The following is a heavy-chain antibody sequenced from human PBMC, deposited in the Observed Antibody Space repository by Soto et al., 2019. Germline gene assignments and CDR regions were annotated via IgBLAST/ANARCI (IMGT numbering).Heavy chain of an antibody. V-gene: IGHV4-59*12. CDR1: GGSISSYY. CDR3: ARESRSWYGAIWDY. Sequence: QVQLQESGPGLVKPSETLSLTCTVSGGSISSYYWSWIRQPPGKGLEWIGYIYFSGGTNYNPSLKRRVPISVATSKNQFSLKLSSVTAADTAVYYCARESRSWYGAIWDYWGQGTLVTVSS. CDR2: IYFSGGT. J-gene: IGHJ4*02. D-gene: IGHD6-13*01.